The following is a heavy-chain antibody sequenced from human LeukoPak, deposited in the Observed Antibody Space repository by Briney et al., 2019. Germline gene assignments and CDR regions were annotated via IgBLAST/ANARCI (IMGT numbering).Heavy chain of an antibody. D-gene: IGHD2-2*03. V-gene: IGHV4-34*01. Sequence: SSETLSLTCAVYVGSLRGYYWSCIRQPPEEGLEWMGEINHRGSTNYTPSLQSRVNLSVDTSKNTISLKLSFRTAADTAVYCCARGGLDIVVVPAVADETWVDPWGQGTLVTVSS. J-gene: IGHJ5*02. CDR1: VGSLRGYY. CDR2: INHRGST. CDR3: ARGGLDIVVVPAVADETWVDP.